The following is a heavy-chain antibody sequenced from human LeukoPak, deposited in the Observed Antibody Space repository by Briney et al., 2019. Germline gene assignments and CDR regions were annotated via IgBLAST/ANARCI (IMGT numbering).Heavy chain of an antibody. CDR1: EFTVSRNY. CDR3: TRDQMNY. J-gene: IGHJ4*02. CDR2: IFSNGGA. D-gene: IGHD5-24*01. V-gene: IGHV3-53*01. Sequence: PGGSLRLSCTASEFTVSRNYMLWVRQAPGKGLEWVSLIFSNGGAHYADSVKGRFTISRDTSKNTVSLQMNSLRVEDTAMYYCTRDQMNYWGQGTLATVSS.